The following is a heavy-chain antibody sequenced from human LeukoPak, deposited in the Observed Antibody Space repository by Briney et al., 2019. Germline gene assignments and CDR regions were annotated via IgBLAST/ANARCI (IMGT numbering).Heavy chain of an antibody. Sequence: SETLSLTCAVYGGSLSGYYWSWIRQTPGKGLEWIGEINHSGSTNYNPSLKSRVTISVDTSKNQFSLKLSSVTAADTAVYYCARRGRKSGSYQYWGQGTLVTVSS. CDR1: GGSLSGYY. CDR3: ARRGRKSGSYQY. V-gene: IGHV4-34*01. J-gene: IGHJ4*02. D-gene: IGHD1-26*01. CDR2: INHSGST.